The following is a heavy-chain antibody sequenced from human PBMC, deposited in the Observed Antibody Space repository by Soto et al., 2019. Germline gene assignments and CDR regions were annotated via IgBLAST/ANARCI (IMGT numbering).Heavy chain of an antibody. CDR2: ISSSGSTI. Sequence: PGGSLRLSCAASGFTFSSYEMNWVRQAPGKGLEWVSYISSSGSTIYYADSVKGRFTISRDNAKNSLYLQMNSLRAEDTAVYYCARDGGYSYGDYYYYGMDVWGQGTTVTVSS. CDR1: GFTFSSYE. V-gene: IGHV3-48*03. D-gene: IGHD5-18*01. CDR3: ARDGGYSYGDYYYYGMDV. J-gene: IGHJ6*02.